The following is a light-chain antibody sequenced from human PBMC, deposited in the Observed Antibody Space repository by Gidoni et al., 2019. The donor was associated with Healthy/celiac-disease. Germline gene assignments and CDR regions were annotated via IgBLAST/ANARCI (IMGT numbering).Light chain of an antibody. V-gene: IGKV2-28*01. J-gene: IGKJ2*01. Sequence: DIVMTQSPLSLPVTPGEPASISCRSSQSLLHSNGYNYLDWYLQKPGQSPQLLIYLGSNRASGVPDRCSGSGSGTDFTLKISRVEAEDVGVYYCMQALQNPYTFGQGTKLEIK. CDR2: LGS. CDR1: QSLLHSNGYNY. CDR3: MQALQNPYT.